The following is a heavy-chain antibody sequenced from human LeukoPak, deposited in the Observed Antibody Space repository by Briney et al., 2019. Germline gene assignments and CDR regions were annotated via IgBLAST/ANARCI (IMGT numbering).Heavy chain of an antibody. CDR2: ISGSGGGT. CDR3: AKDRRVVIPFDY. J-gene: IGHJ4*02. D-gene: IGHD3-22*01. V-gene: IGHV3-23*01. CDR1: EFTLSSYA. Sequence: GGSLRLSCAASEFTLSSYAMSWVRQAPGKGLEWVSAISGSGGGTYYADSVKGRFTISRDNSKNTLYLQMNSLRAEDTAVYYCAKDRRVVIPFDYWGQGTLVTVSS.